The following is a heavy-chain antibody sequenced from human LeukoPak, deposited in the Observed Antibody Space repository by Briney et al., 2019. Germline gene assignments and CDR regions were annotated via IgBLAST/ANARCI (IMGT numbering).Heavy chain of an antibody. CDR1: GFTFSSYW. V-gene: IGHV3-7*01. CDR3: ARDETSRAHPL. Sequence: GGSLRLSCAASGFTFSSYWMSWVRQAPGKELEWVANIKQDGSENYYVDSVKGRFTISRDNAKNSLYLQMSSLRAEDTAVYYCARDETSRAHPLWGQGTLVTVSS. J-gene: IGHJ4*02. CDR2: IKQDGSEN.